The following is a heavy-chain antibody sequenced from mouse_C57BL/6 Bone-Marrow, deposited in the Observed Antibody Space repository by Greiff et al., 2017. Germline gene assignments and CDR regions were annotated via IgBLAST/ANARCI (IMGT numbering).Heavy chain of an antibody. CDR3: ARDYGSSRGY. J-gene: IGHJ2*01. CDR2: ISSGGSYT. D-gene: IGHD1-1*01. Sequence: EVKLMESGGDLVKPGGSLKLSCAASGFTFSSYGMSWVRQTPDTRLEWVATISSGGSYTYYPDSVKGRFTISRDNAKNTLYLQMSSLKSEDTAMYYCARDYGSSRGYWGQGTTLTVSS. V-gene: IGHV5-6*01. CDR1: GFTFSSYG.